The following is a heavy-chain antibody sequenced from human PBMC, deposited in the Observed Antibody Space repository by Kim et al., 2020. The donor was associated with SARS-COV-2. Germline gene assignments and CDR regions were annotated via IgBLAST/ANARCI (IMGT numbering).Heavy chain of an antibody. CDR2: ISSTSRNI. J-gene: IGHJ4*02. V-gene: IGHV3-48*02. CDR1: GFTFSIYS. D-gene: IGHD5-12*01. CDR3: ARVGRSGYTVDY. Sequence: GGSLRLSCAASGFTFSIYSIDWVRRAPGKGLEWIIYISSTSRNIYYADSVKGRFTVSRDNAENSVYLQMDSLTDEDTAIYYCARVGRSGYTVDYWGQGTPVPVSP.